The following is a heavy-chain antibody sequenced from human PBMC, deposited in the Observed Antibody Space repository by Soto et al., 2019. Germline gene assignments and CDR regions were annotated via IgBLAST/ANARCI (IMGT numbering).Heavy chain of an antibody. CDR3: AKAGDYDDHFFDC. Sequence: WSWILQHTGKGLQWIGYIYYSELPDYNPSLKSRVAISLDTSRNWVSLQLTYVTGAGKDVYYCAKAGDYDDHFFDCSGQGALVTGS. V-gene: IGHV4-31*02. D-gene: IGHD4-17*01. CDR2: IYYSELP. J-gene: IGHJ4*02.